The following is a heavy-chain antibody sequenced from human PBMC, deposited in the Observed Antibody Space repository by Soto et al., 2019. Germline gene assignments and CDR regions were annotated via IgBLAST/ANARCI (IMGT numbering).Heavy chain of an antibody. CDR1: GYTFTSYA. CDR2: INAGNGNT. V-gene: IGHV1-3*01. Sequence: VASVKVSCKASGYTFTSYAMHWVRQAPGQRLEWMGWINAGNGNTKYSQKFQGRVTITRDTSASTAYMELSSLRSEDTAVYYCARVYYDSSGLDYWGQGTLVTVSS. CDR3: ARVYYDSSGLDY. J-gene: IGHJ4*02. D-gene: IGHD3-22*01.